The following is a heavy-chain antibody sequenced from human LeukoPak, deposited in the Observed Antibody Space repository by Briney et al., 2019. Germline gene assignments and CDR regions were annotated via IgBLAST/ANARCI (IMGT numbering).Heavy chain of an antibody. D-gene: IGHD2-2*01. CDR2: IYTSGST. CDR3: AREEGYCSSTSCYWRYYYYMDV. V-gene: IGHV4-4*07. J-gene: IGHJ6*03. CDR1: GGSISSYY. Sequence: SETLSLTCTVSGGSISSYYWSWIRQPAGKGLEWIGRIYTSGSTNYNPSLKSRVTMSVDTSKNQFSLKLSSVTAADTAVYYCAREEGYCSSTSCYWRYYYYMDVWGKGTTVTVSS.